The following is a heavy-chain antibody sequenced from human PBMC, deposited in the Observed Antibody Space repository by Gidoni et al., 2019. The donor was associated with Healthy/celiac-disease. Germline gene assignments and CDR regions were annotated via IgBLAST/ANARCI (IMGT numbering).Heavy chain of an antibody. J-gene: IGHJ6*02. CDR1: GYTFTSYG. CDR2: ISAYNGNT. CDR3: ARERGYCSSTSCYGSYPQYYYYYGMDV. Sequence: QVQLVQSGAEVKKPGASVKVSCKASGYTFTSYGISWVRQAPGQGLEWMGWISAYNGNTNYAQKLQGRVTMTTDTSTSTAYMELRSLRSDDTAVYYCARERGYCSSTSCYGSYPQYYYYYGMDVWGQGTTVTVSS. V-gene: IGHV1-18*04. D-gene: IGHD2-2*01.